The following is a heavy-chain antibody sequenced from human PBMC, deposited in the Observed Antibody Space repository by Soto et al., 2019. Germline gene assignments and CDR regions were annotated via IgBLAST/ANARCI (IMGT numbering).Heavy chain of an antibody. CDR3: AKGNCFHPYAI. J-gene: IGHJ3*02. V-gene: IGHV3-66*01. D-gene: IGHD1-7*01. CDR2: IYSGGST. Sequence: GGSLRLSCAASGFTVSSKYMSWVRQAPGKGMEWVSLIYSGGSTFYADSVKGRFTISRDHSKNTLYLQMNSLRAEDTAVYYCAKGNCFHPYAISAQGTTVTGSS. CDR1: GFTVSSKY.